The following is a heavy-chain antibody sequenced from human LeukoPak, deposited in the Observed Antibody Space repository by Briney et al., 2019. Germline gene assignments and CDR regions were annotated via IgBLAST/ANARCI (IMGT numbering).Heavy chain of an antibody. J-gene: IGHJ4*02. CDR3: ASESSSWYGYYFDY. CDR1: GFTFSSYS. D-gene: IGHD6-13*01. V-gene: IGHV3-21*01. CDR2: IISSSSYI. Sequence: TGGSLRLSCAASGFTFSSYSMNWVRHAPGKGLGWVSSIISSSSYISYADSVEGRFTISRDNAKNSLYLQMNSLRAEGTAVYYCASESSSWYGYYFDYWGQGTLVTVSS.